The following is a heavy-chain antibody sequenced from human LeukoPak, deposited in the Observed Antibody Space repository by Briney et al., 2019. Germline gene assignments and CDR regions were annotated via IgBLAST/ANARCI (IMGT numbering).Heavy chain of an antibody. V-gene: IGHV1-2*02. CDR1: GYTFTGYF. D-gene: IGHD3-9*01. CDR3: ARVHATGYFSLDLGY. Sequence: ASVRVSCKASGYTFTGYFMHWVRQAPGQGLDWMGWINPNTGGTKYAQKFQGKVTMTRDTSIGTAYMELSTVTSDDTAVYFCARVHATGYFSLDLGYWGQGTLVTVSA. J-gene: IGHJ4*02. CDR2: INPNTGGT.